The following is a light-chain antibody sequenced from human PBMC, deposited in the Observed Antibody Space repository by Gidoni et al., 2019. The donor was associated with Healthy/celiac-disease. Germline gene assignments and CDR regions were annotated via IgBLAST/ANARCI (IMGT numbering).Light chain of an antibody. J-gene: IGKJ2*01. Sequence: EIVLTQSPGTLSLSPGERATISCRASQSVSSSYLAWYPQKPGQAPRLLIYGASSRATGIPDRFSGSGSGTDFTLTISRLEPEDFAVYYCQQYGSSPLYTFGQGTKLEIK. CDR2: GAS. V-gene: IGKV3-20*01. CDR1: QSVSSSY. CDR3: QQYGSSPLYT.